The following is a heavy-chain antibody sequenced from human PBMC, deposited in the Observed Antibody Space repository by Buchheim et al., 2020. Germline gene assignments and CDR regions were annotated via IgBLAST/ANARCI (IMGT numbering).Heavy chain of an antibody. CDR2: IFYSGNT. D-gene: IGHD6-13*01. CDR1: GGSISSDY. Sequence: QVQLQESGPGQVKPSETLSLTCTVPGGSISSDYWSWIRQSPGKGLEWIGCIFYSGNTHYNPSLKSRVTISPHKPKNQFSLKLNSVTAADTAVYYCARGSGNSWHLLHWGQGTL. CDR3: ARGSGNSWHLLH. V-gene: IGHV4-59*01. J-gene: IGHJ1*01.